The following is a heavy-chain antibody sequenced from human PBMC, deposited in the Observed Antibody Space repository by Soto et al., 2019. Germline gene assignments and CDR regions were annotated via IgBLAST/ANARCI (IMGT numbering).Heavy chain of an antibody. V-gene: IGHV3-30-3*01. CDR3: ARALTYYYGSGSYYTDYYYGMDV. CDR2: ISYDGSNK. CDR1: GCTFSSYA. D-gene: IGHD3-10*01. J-gene: IGHJ6*02. Sequence: PWGPLRLSCAAAGCTFSSYAIHCVRQAPGKGLEWVAVISYDGSNKYYADSVKGRFTISRDNSKNTLYLQMNSLRAEDTAVYYCARALTYYYGSGSYYTDYYYGMDVWGQGTTVTVSS.